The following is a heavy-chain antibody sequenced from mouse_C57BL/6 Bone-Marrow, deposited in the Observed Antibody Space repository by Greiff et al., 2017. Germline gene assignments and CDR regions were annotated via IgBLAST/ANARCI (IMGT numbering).Heavy chain of an antibody. CDR1: GYTFTSYW. V-gene: IGHV1-53*01. CDR3: AREGYYYGSSYEKSDY. D-gene: IGHD1-1*01. CDR2: INPSNGGT. Sequence: QVQLQQPGTELVKPGASVKLSCKASGYTFTSYWMHWVQQRPGQGLEWIGNINPSNGGTNYNEKFKSKATLTVDKSSSTAYMQLSSLTSEDSAVYYCAREGYYYGSSYEKSDYWGQGTTLTVSS. J-gene: IGHJ2*01.